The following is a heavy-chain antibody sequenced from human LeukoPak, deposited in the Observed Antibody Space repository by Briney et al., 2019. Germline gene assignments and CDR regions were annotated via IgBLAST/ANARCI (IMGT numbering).Heavy chain of an antibody. D-gene: IGHD2-15*01. J-gene: IGHJ5*02. CDR2: INHSGST. Sequence: SETLSLTCAVYGGSFSSYYWSWIREPPGKGLEWIGEINHSGSTNYNPSLKSRVTISVDTSKNQFSLKLSSVTAADTAVYYCARDHCSGGSCFNWFDPWGQGTLVTVSS. V-gene: IGHV4-34*01. CDR1: GGSFSSYY. CDR3: ARDHCSGGSCFNWFDP.